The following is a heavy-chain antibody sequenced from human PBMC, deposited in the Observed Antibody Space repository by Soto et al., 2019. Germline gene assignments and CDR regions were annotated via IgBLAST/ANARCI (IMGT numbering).Heavy chain of an antibody. Sequence: QVQLQQWGAGLLKPSATLSLTCTVHGASFTGHYWSWVRQSPGKGLEWIGEMNHLGSSNYNPSLTSRVPLSVDTSKKQFSLNLRSVTAVDTAVYFCGGAEAGPNKYWGKGTLVTVSS. CDR1: GASFTGHY. V-gene: IGHV4-34*01. CDR2: MNHLGSS. J-gene: IGHJ4*02. D-gene: IGHD6-13*01. CDR3: GGAEAGPNKY.